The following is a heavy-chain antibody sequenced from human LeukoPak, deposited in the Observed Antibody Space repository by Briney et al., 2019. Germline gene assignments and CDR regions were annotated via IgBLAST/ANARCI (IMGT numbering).Heavy chain of an antibody. D-gene: IGHD6-6*01. CDR1: GFTFSSYA. Sequence: PGGSLRLSCAASGFTFSSYAMSWVRQAPGKGLEWVSAISGSGHNTYYADSVEGRFTISRDNSKDTLFLQMNSLRAEDTAVYYCAKFRGSSSNYYGMDVWGQGTTVTVSS. J-gene: IGHJ6*02. CDR3: AKFRGSSSNYYGMDV. CDR2: ISGSGHNT. V-gene: IGHV3-23*01.